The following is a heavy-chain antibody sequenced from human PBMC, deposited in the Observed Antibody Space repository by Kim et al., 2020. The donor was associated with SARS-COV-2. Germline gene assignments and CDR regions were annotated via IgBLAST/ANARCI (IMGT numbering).Heavy chain of an antibody. D-gene: IGHD3-3*01. CDR3: ARDGGNYFDY. J-gene: IGHJ4*02. CDR1: GGSISSSSYY. CDR2: IYYSGST. Sequence: SETLSLTCTVSGGSISSSSYYWGWIRQPPGKGLEWIGSIYYSGSTYYNPSLKSRVTISVDTSKNQFSLKLSSVTAADTAVYYCARDGGNYFDYWGQGTLVTVSS. V-gene: IGHV4-39*07.